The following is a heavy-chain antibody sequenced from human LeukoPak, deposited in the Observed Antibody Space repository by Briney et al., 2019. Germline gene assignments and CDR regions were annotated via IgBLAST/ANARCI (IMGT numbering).Heavy chain of an antibody. CDR3: AKSLGYCRGGSCYP. CDR2: IRSDGSDK. J-gene: IGHJ5*02. V-gene: IGHV3-30*02. Sequence: GRSLRLSCAASGFTFSLYGMHWVRQAPGKGLEWVASIRSDGSDKNYADSVKGRFTISRDNSKNTLYLEMSSLRPEDTAIYSCAKSLGYCRGGSCYPWGQGTLVTVSS. D-gene: IGHD2-15*01. CDR1: GFTFSLYG.